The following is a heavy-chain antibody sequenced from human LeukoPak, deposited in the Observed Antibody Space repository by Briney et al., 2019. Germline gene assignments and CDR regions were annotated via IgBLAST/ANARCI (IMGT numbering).Heavy chain of an antibody. J-gene: IGHJ4*02. CDR3: ARLMATTDELFDY. CDR1: GGSISSYY. Sequence: PSETLSLTCTVSGGSISSYYWSWIRQPPGKGLEWIGYIYYSGSTNYNPSLKSRVTISVDTSKNQFSLKLSSVTAADTAVYYCARLMATTDELFDYWGQGTLVTVSS. V-gene: IGHV4-59*08. CDR2: IYYSGST. D-gene: IGHD5-24*01.